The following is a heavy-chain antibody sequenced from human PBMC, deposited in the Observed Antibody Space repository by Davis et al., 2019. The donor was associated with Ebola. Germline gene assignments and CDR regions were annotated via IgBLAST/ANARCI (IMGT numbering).Heavy chain of an antibody. CDR2: IYHSGST. CDR1: GGSISSSNW. CDR3: ARVEYSSSWFDY. Sequence: MPSETLSLTCAVSGGSISSSNWWSWVRQPPGKGLEWIGEIYHSGSTNYNPSLKSRVTISVDKSKNQFSLKLSSVTAADTAVYYCARVEYSSSWFDYWGQGTLVTVSS. V-gene: IGHV4-4*02. J-gene: IGHJ4*02. D-gene: IGHD6-13*01.